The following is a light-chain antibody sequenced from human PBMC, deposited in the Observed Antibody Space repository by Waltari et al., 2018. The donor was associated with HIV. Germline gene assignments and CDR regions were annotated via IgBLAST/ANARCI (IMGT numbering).Light chain of an antibody. CDR1: SRDVGGYNY. V-gene: IGLV2-11*01. CDR3: CSYGGTYNV. J-gene: IGLJ1*01. CDR2: DVS. Sequence: QSALTQPRSVSGSPGQSVTISCTGTSRDVGGYNYVSWYQQHPGKAPKLMIYDVSKWPSGVPDRFSGSKSGNTASLTISGLQAEDEADYYCCSYGGTYNVFGTGTKVTIL.